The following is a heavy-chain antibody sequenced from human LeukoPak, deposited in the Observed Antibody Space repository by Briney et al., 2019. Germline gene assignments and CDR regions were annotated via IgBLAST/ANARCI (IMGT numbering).Heavy chain of an antibody. CDR2: ISGSGGST. Sequence: GGSLRLSCAASGFTFSSYAMSWVRQAPGEGLEWVSAISGSGGSTYYADSVKGRFTISGDNSKNKLYLQMNSLRAKDTAVYYCAKEGDGSGSYYTPNWFDPWGQGTLVTVSS. V-gene: IGHV3-23*01. CDR1: GFTFSSYA. J-gene: IGHJ5*02. D-gene: IGHD3-10*01. CDR3: AKEGDGSGSYYTPNWFDP.